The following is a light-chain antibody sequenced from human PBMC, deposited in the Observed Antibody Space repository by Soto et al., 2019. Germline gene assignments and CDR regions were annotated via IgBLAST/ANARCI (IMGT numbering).Light chain of an antibody. CDR1: SRDVGGYNY. CDR2: EVS. J-gene: IGLJ2*01. V-gene: IGLV2-14*01. CDR3: SSYTSSSTLGV. Sequence: QSVLTQPASVSGSPGQSITISCTGTSRDVGGYNYVSWYQQHAGKAPKLMIYEVSDRPSGVSNRFSGSKSGNTASLTISGLQAEDEADYYCSSYTSSSTLGVFGGGTKLTVL.